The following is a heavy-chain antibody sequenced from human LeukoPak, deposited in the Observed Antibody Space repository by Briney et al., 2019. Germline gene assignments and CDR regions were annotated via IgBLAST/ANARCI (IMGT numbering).Heavy chain of an antibody. V-gene: IGHV4-39*07. CDR2: IYYSGST. J-gene: IGHJ6*04. Sequence: SETLSLTCTVASGSISSSTYYWGWIRQPPGKGLEWIGSIYYSGSTYYNPSLKSRVTISVDTSKNQFSLRLSSVTAADTAVYYCARGSEYSYGYLVDVWGKGTTVTISS. CDR1: SGSISSSTYY. CDR3: ARGSEYSYGYLVDV. D-gene: IGHD5-18*01.